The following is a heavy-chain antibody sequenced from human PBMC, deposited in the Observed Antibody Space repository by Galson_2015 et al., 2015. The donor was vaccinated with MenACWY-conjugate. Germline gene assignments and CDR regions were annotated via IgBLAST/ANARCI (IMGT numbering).Heavy chain of an antibody. Sequence: QSGAEVKKPGESLKISCKGSGYTFTTYWIAWVRQMPGKGLEWMGIIYPGDSDTRYSPSFQGLVTISADKSITTAYLQWSSLKASDTAVYYCARQRDGYTNDYWGQGTLVTVSS. CDR3: ARQRDGYTNDY. CDR2: IYPGDSDT. J-gene: IGHJ4*02. V-gene: IGHV5-51*01. D-gene: IGHD5-24*01. CDR1: GYTFTTYW.